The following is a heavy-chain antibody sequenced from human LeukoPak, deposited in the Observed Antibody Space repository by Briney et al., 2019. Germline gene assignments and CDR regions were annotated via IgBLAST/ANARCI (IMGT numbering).Heavy chain of an antibody. V-gene: IGHV3-7*01. D-gene: IGHD6-13*01. CDR2: IKQDGSEK. J-gene: IGHJ4*02. CDR1: GFTFSIYW. CDR3: ARAGHISSWTPQNY. Sequence: GGSLRLSCAASGFTFSIYWMSWVRQAPGKGLEWVSNIKQDGSEKYYVDSVEGRFTISRDNAKNSVHLQMNSLRAEDTAVYYCARAGHISSWTPQNYWGQGTLVTVSS.